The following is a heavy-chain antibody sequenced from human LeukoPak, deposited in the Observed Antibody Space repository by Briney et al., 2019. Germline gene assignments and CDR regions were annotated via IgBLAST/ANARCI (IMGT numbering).Heavy chain of an antibody. Sequence: GGSLTLPCAPSVFTFSSYSMNWVPQAPGKGLACVSSICNSSSYIHYTDSVEGRFTISRDNATDSLYLQMNSLRAEDTAVYYCARAAWEHTDFDYWGQGTLVTVSS. CDR1: VFTFSSYS. CDR2: ICNSSSYI. D-gene: IGHD1-26*01. CDR3: ARAAWEHTDFDY. J-gene: IGHJ4*02. V-gene: IGHV3-21*01.